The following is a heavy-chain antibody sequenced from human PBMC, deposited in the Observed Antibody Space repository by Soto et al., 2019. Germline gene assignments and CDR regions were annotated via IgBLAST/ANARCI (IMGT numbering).Heavy chain of an antibody. CDR1: GFTFSNYG. CDR2: IWYDGNNK. V-gene: IGHV3-33*01. D-gene: IGHD2-21*01. J-gene: IGHJ4*02. CDR3: ARGLHSLFDY. Sequence: GGSLRLSCAASGFTFSNYGMHWVRQAPGKGLEWVAVIWYDGNNKYYADSVKGRFTISRDNSNNTLYVHMTRLRAEDTAVYYCARGLHSLFDYWGQGTLVTVSS.